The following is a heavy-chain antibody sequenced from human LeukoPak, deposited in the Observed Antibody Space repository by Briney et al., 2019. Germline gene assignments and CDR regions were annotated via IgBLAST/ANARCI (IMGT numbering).Heavy chain of an antibody. CDR1: GFTVSTNY. J-gene: IGHJ1*01. CDR2: IYSGGST. D-gene: IGHD6-6*01. Sequence: GGSQRLSCAASGFTVSTNYMSWVRQAPGKGLEWVSVIYSGGSTYYADSVKGRFTFSRDNSKNTLYLQMNSLRAEDTAVYYCARDHSPEYNSSAGYFQLWGQGTLVTVSS. CDR3: ARDHSPEYNSSAGYFQL. V-gene: IGHV3-66*01.